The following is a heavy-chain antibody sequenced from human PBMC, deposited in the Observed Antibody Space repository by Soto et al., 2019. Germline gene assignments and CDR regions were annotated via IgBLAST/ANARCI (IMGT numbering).Heavy chain of an antibody. Sequence: PSETLSLTCTVSGGSFSGYFWTWIRQPPGKGLEWLAEINHSGITNYNPSVESRVSMSVDTSKNQFSLRLYSVTAADTAVYYCVRGPYNYNSRYFVYWGQGTLVTVSS. CDR3: VRGPYNYNSRYFVY. CDR2: INHSGIT. V-gene: IGHV4-34*01. D-gene: IGHD1-1*01. CDR1: GGSFSGYF. J-gene: IGHJ4*02.